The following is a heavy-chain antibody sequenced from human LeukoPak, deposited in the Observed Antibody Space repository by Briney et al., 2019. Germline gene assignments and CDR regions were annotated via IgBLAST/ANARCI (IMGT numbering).Heavy chain of an antibody. D-gene: IGHD1-1*01. CDR1: GFTFSSYA. CDR2: ISYDGSNK. Sequence: GGSLRLSCAASGFTFSSYAMPWVRQAPGKGLEWVAVISYDGSNKYYADSVKGRFTISRDNSKNTLYLQMNSLRAEDTAVYYCARDNNWNQPNFDYWGQGTLVTVSS. CDR3: ARDNNWNQPNFDY. V-gene: IGHV3-30-3*01. J-gene: IGHJ4*02.